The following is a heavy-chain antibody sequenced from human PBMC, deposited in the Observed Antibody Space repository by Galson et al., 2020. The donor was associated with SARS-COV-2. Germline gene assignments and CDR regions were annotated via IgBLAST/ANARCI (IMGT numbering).Heavy chain of an antibody. CDR1: GGSISSYY. Sequence: SETLSLTCTVAGGSISSYYWSWIRQPAGKGLEWIGRIYTSGSTNYNPSLKSRVTMSADTSKNQFSLKLSSVTAADTAVYYCAREWWGDIVVVPFEEYYYGMDVWGQGTTVTVSS. V-gene: IGHV4-4*07. D-gene: IGHD2-2*01. CDR2: IYTSGST. CDR3: AREWWGDIVVVPFEEYYYGMDV. J-gene: IGHJ6*02.